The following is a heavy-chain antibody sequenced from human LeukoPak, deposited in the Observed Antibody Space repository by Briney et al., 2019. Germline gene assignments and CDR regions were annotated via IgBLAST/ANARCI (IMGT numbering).Heavy chain of an antibody. D-gene: IGHD3-10*01. J-gene: IGHJ4*02. V-gene: IGHV1-2*02. CDR1: GYTFTGYY. CDR3: ARDLYGSGSYYPDY. Sequence: ASVKVSCKASGYTFTGYYMHWVRQAPGQGLEWMGWINPNSGGTNYAQKFQGRVTMTRDTSISTAYMELRSLRSDDTAVYYCARDLYGSGSYYPDYWGQGTLVTVSS. CDR2: INPNSGGT.